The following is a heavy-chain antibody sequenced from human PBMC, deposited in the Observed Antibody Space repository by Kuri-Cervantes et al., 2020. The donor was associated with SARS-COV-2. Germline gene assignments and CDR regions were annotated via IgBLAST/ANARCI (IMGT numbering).Heavy chain of an antibody. CDR3: ASMGGADI. CDR1: GFTFSSYG. V-gene: IGHV3-30*02. CDR2: IRYDGSNK. J-gene: IGHJ3*02. Sequence: GESLKISCAASGFTFSSYGMHWVRQAPGKGLEWVAFIRYDGSNKYYADSVKGRFTISRDNSKNTLYLQMNSLRAEDTAVYYCASMGGADIWGQGTMVTVSS. D-gene: IGHD2-8*01.